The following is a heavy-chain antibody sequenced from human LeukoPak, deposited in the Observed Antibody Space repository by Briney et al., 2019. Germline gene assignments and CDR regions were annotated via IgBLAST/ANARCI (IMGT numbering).Heavy chain of an antibody. V-gene: IGHV1-8*02. J-gene: IGHJ6*02. CDR3: AREKGSYYWHYYYGMDV. Sequence: ASVKVSCKASGYTFTSYGISWVRQATGQGLEWMGWMNPNSGNTGYAQKFQGRVTMTRNTSISTAYMELSSLRSEDTAVYYCAREKGSYYWHYYYGMDVWGQGTTVTVSS. CDR2: MNPNSGNT. D-gene: IGHD1-26*01. CDR1: GYTFTSYG.